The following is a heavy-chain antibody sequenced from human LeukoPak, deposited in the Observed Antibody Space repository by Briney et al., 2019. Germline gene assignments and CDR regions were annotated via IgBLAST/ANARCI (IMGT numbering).Heavy chain of an antibody. D-gene: IGHD2/OR15-2a*01. V-gene: IGHV3-7*01. CDR3: AGGAGFLIDY. Sequence: GGSLRLSCAASGFTFSNYWMNWVRQAPGKGPEWVANIKKDGSEKYYVDSVKGRFTISRDNVKNSLYLQMNRLRADDTAVYFCAGGAGFLIDYWGQGALVTVSS. CDR2: IKKDGSEK. J-gene: IGHJ4*02. CDR1: GFTFSNYW.